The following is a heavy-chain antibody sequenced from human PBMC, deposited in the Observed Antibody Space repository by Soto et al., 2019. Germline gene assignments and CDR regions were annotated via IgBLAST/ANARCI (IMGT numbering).Heavy chain of an antibody. CDR2: INSDGSGT. J-gene: IGHJ4*02. V-gene: IGHV3-74*01. D-gene: IGHD3-10*01. CDR1: GFTFSSSW. Sequence: EVQLVESGGDLVQPGGSLRLSCAASGFTFSSSWKHWVRQTPGKGLVWVSRINSDGSGTVYADSVKGRFTISKDIAKNTLYLQMNSLRAEDTAVYYCATAGEGYFASWGPGTLVTVSS. CDR3: ATAGEGYFAS.